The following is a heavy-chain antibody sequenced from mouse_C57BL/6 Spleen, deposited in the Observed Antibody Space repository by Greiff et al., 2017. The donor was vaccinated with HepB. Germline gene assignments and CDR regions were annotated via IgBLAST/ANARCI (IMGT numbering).Heavy chain of an antibody. V-gene: IGHV1-26*01. CDR2: INPNNGGT. CDR3: ARSAAQAYGFFDY. Sequence: EVQLQQSGPELVKPGASVKISCKASGYTFTDYYMNWVKQSHGKSLEWIGDINPNNGGTSYNQKFKGKATLTVDKSSSTAYMELRSLTSEDSAVYYCARSAAQAYGFFDYWGQGTTLTVSS. CDR1: GYTFTDYY. J-gene: IGHJ2*01. D-gene: IGHD3-2*02.